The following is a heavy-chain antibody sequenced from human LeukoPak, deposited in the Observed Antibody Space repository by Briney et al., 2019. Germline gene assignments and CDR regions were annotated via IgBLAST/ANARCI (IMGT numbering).Heavy chain of an antibody. CDR1: GGTFSSYA. CDR2: IIPIFGTA. V-gene: IGHV1-69*05. Sequence: GASVKVSCKASGGTFSSYAISWVRQAPGQGLEWMGGIIPIFGTANYAQKFQGRVTITTDESTSTAYMELSSLRSEDTAVYYCARVRELMGVDAFDIWGQGTMVTVSS. J-gene: IGHJ3*02. D-gene: IGHD1-26*01. CDR3: ARVRELMGVDAFDI.